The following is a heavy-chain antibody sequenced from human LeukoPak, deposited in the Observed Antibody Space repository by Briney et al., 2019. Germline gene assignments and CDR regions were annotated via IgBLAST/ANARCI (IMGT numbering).Heavy chain of an antibody. V-gene: IGHV4-34*01. CDR2: INHSGST. CDR1: GGSFSGYY. Sequence: PSETLSLTCAVYGGSFSGYYWSWIRQPPGKGLEWIGEINHSGSTNYNPSLKSRVTISVDTSKNQFSLKLSSVPAADTAVYYCARAVGYCSSTSCLNWFDPWGQGTLVTVSS. D-gene: IGHD2-2*01. J-gene: IGHJ5*02. CDR3: ARAVGYCSSTSCLNWFDP.